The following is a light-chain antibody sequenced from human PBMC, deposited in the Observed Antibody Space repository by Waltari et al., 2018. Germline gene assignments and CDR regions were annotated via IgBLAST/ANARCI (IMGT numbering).Light chain of an antibody. CDR3: QQYSTYPLT. Sequence: DIQMTQSPSTLSESVGDRVTITCRASQSISSLLTWYQQKPEKAPKFLIYKVSSLESWVPSRFSGSGSGTEFTLTINSLQPDDFATYYCQQYSTYPLTFGGGTKVEIK. CDR2: KVS. J-gene: IGKJ4*01. V-gene: IGKV1-5*03. CDR1: QSISSL.